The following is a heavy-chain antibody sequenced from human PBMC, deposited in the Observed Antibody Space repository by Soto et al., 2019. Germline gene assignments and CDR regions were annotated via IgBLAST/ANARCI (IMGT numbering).Heavy chain of an antibody. Sequence: QVQLVQSGSEGKEPGASMKISCQASGYTFTRYDITWVRQATGQGLEWMGWMNPQTGNTAYAEKFQGRVTMTRSTSINTAYMELIGLRSEDTAVYYCARLSEERRSSNYYYFYMDVWGKGSTVTVSS. CDR1: GYTFTRYD. CDR2: MNPQTGNT. CDR3: ARLSEERRSSNYYYFYMDV. J-gene: IGHJ6*03. D-gene: IGHD3-10*01. V-gene: IGHV1-8*01.